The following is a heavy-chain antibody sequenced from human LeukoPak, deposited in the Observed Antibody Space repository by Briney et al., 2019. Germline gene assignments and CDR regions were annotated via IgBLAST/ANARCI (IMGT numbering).Heavy chain of an antibody. J-gene: IGHJ4*02. Sequence: GESLKISCKGSGYSFSNYWIGWVRQMPGKGLEWMGIIYPGDSDTRYSPSFQGQVTISADKSISTAYLQWRRLRASDTAMYYCARQVGGSIAAAGFDYWGQGTLVTVSS. V-gene: IGHV5-51*01. CDR3: ARQVGGSIAAAGFDY. D-gene: IGHD6-13*01. CDR2: IYPGDSDT. CDR1: GYSFSNYW.